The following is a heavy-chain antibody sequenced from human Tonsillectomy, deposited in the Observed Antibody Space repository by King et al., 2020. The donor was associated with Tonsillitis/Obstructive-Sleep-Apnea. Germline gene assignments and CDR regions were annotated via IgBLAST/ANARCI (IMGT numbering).Heavy chain of an antibody. CDR3: ARQSRHYWDFDH. CDR2: INPNSGGT. Sequence: QLVQSGAEVKKPGASVKFSCKASGYTFTGYYMHWVRQAPGQGLEWMGWINPNSGGTNYAQKFQGWVTMTRATSISTAYLELSSLRSDDTAVYFCARQSRHYWDFDHWGQGTLVTVSS. V-gene: IGHV1-2*04. CDR1: GYTFTGYY. D-gene: IGHD2-8*02. J-gene: IGHJ4*02.